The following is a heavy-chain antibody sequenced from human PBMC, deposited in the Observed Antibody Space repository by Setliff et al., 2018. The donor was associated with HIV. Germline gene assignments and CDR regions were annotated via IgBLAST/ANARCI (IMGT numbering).Heavy chain of an antibody. Sequence: SETLSLTCAVYGGSVSGYYWSWIRQPPGKGLEWIGEIDHSGSTNYNPSLKSRVTISVDTSKNLFSLKLSSVTAADTAVYYCARGYGAAGGGYWGQGTLVTVSS. CDR1: GGSVSGYY. D-gene: IGHD6-25*01. J-gene: IGHJ4*02. CDR2: IDHSGST. V-gene: IGHV4-34*01. CDR3: ARGYGAAGGGY.